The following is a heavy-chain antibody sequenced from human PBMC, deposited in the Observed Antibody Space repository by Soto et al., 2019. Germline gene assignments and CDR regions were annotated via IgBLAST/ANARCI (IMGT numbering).Heavy chain of an antibody. CDR3: ARQRTTVVTQAYFDH. V-gene: IGHV4-39*01. D-gene: IGHD2-21*02. J-gene: IGHJ4*02. Sequence: PSETLSLTCTVSGGSISSGGYYWGWIRQPPGKGLEWIGSIYYSGRTYYNPSFKSRVTISIDTSKNQFSLKLSSVTATDTAVYYCARQRTTVVTQAYFDHWGQGALVTVSS. CDR2: IYYSGRT. CDR1: GGSISSGGYY.